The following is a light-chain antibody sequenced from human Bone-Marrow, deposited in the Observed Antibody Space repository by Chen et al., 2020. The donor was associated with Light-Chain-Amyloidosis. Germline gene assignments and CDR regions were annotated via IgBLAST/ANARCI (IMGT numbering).Light chain of an antibody. CDR1: SGSIATNY. CDR3: QSYQGSSQGV. CDR2: EDD. J-gene: IGLJ3*02. Sequence: NFMLTQPHSVSESPGKTVIISCTRSSGSIATNYVQWYQQHPGSSPTTVIYEDDQRPSGVPHRFSGSIDRSSNSASLTSSGLKTEDEADYYCQSYQGSSQGVFGGGTKLTVL. V-gene: IGLV6-57*01.